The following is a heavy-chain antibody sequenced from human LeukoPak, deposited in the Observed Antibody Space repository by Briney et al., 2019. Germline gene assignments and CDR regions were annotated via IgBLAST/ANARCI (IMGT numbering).Heavy chain of an antibody. J-gene: IGHJ4*02. Sequence: PGGSLRLSCAASGFTFSSYAMSWVRQAPGKGLEWVSAISGSGGSTSYADSVKGRFTISRDNSKNTLYLQMNSLRAEDTAVYYCAKDWLSSGWYYFDYWGQGTLVTVSS. CDR2: ISGSGGST. V-gene: IGHV3-23*01. D-gene: IGHD6-19*01. CDR1: GFTFSSYA. CDR3: AKDWLSSGWYYFDY.